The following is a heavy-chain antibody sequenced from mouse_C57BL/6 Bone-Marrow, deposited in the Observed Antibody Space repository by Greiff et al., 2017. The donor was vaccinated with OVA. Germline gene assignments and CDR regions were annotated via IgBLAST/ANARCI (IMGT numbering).Heavy chain of an antibody. V-gene: IGHV2-2*01. Sequence: VMLVESGPGLVQPSQSLSITCTVSGFSLTSYGVHWVRQSPGKGLEWLGVIWSGGSTDYNAAFISRLSISKDNSKSQVFFKMNSLQADDTAIYYCARNFYYGSSWFAYWGQGTLVTVSA. D-gene: IGHD1-1*01. CDR3: ARNFYYGSSWFAY. CDR2: IWSGGST. CDR1: GFSLTSYG. J-gene: IGHJ3*01.